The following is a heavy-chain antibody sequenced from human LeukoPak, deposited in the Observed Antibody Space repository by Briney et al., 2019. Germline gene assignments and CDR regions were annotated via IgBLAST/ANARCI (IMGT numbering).Heavy chain of an antibody. Sequence: GGSVRLSCAVSGFTFTTYTMGWVRQVPGKGLEWFSAISVNADSTYYADSVKGRFTISRDNSKNTLYLQMNSLTAEDTAVYYCAKGSSGGWPYYFDYWGQGTLVTVSS. D-gene: IGHD6-19*01. CDR2: ISVNADST. CDR1: GFTFTTYT. V-gene: IGHV3-23*01. CDR3: AKGSSGGWPYYFDY. J-gene: IGHJ4*02.